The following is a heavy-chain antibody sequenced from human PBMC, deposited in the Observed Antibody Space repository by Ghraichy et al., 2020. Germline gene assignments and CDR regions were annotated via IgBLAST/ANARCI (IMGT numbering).Heavy chain of an antibody. CDR1: GGSISSYY. V-gene: IGHV4-59*01. D-gene: IGHD6-19*01. CDR2: IYYSGST. Sequence: SETLSLTCTVSGGSISSYYWSWIRQPPGKGLELIGYIYYSGSTNYNPSLKSRVTISVDTSKNQFSLKLSSVTAADTAVYYCARTLPGIAVAGYWYFDLWGRGTLVTVSS. CDR3: ARTLPGIAVAGYWYFDL. J-gene: IGHJ2*01.